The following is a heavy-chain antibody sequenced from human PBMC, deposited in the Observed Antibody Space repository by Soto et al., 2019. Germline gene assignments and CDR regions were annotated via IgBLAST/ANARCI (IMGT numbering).Heavy chain of an antibody. V-gene: IGHV3-7*03. CDR2: IKQDGSEK. CDR1: GFTFSSYC. CDR3: AKSPGMYYYDSSGYYHYDY. J-gene: IGHJ4*02. Sequence: GGSLRLSCAASGFTFSSYCMSWVRQAPGKGLEWVANIKQDGSEKYYVDSVKGRFTISRDNSKNTLYLQMNSLRAEDTAVYYCAKSPGMYYYDSSGYYHYDYWGQGTLVTVSS. D-gene: IGHD3-22*01.